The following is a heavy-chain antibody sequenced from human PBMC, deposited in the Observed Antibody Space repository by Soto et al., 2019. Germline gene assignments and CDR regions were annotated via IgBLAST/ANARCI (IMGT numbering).Heavy chain of an antibody. D-gene: IGHD2-21*02. CDR2: ISYDGRET. CDR1: GFTFSAYA. J-gene: IGHJ4*02. CDR3: ATDPVAVTGTFIDS. Sequence: GGSLRLSCAASGFTFSAYAFHWVRQAPGKGLEWLSVISYDGRETHYADSVEGRFIISRDSSKKTAYLQMNSLRGDDTAVYFCATDPVAVTGTFIDSWGQGTLVTVSS. V-gene: IGHV3-30-3*01.